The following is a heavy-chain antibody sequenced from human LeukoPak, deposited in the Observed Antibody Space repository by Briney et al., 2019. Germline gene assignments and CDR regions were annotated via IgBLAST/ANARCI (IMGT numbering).Heavy chain of an antibody. V-gene: IGHV4-59*01. D-gene: IGHD3-22*01. CDR2: IYYSGST. CDR1: GGSISSYY. Sequence: SETLSLTCTVSGGSISSYYWSWIRQPPGKGLEWIGYIYYSGSTNYNPSLKSRVTISVDTSKNQFSLKLSSVTAADTAVHYCARDRFAGYYYDSSGYGMDVWGQGTTVTVSS. CDR3: ARDRFAGYYYDSSGYGMDV. J-gene: IGHJ6*02.